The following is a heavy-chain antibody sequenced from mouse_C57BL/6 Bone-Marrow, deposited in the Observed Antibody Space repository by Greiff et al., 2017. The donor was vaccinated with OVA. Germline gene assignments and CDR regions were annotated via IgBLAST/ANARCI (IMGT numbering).Heavy chain of an antibody. J-gene: IGHJ3*01. CDR3: AREGLYDSSPAWFAY. Sequence: QVQLQQPGAELVKPGASVKLSCKASGYTFTSYWMQWVKQRPGQGLEWIGEIDPSDSYTNYNQKFKGKATLTVDTSSSTAYMQLSSLTSEDSAVYYCAREGLYDSSPAWFAYWGQGTLVTVSA. CDR2: IDPSDSYT. CDR1: GYTFTSYW. D-gene: IGHD1-1*01. V-gene: IGHV1-50*01.